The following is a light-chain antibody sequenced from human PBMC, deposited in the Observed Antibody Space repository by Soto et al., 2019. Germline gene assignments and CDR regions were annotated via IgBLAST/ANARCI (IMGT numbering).Light chain of an antibody. CDR2: EVS. J-gene: IGLJ2*01. V-gene: IGLV2-8*01. CDR1: SSDVGDYNY. Sequence: QSALTQPPSASGSPGQSVTLSCTGTSSDVGDYNYVSWYQQHPGNAPKLMIYEVSKRPSGVPDRFSGSKSGNTASLTVSGLQAEDEADYYCSSFAGSNNLVFGGGTKLTVL. CDR3: SSFAGSNNLV.